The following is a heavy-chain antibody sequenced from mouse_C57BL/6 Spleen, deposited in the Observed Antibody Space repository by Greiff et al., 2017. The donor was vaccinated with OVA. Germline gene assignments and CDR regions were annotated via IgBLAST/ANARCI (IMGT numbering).Heavy chain of an antibody. D-gene: IGHD1-1*02. Sequence: VQLQQSGPGLVQPSQSLSITCTVSGFSLTSYGVHWVRQPPGKGLEWLGVIWRGGSTDYNAAFISRLSLSKDNSKGQIFVKMNSLQADATAIYYCAAGGSYVGCFDDWGKGTTVTVSA. CDR2: IWRGGST. CDR3: AAGGSYVGCFDD. V-gene: IGHV2-4*01. CDR1: GFSLTSYG. J-gene: IGHJ1*03.